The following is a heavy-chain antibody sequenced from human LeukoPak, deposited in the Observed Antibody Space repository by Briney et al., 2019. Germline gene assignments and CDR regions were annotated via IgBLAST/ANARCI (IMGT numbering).Heavy chain of an antibody. D-gene: IGHD3-10*01. CDR1: GFTFSSYA. CDR3: AKALYYYGSGYDY. V-gene: IGHV3-23*01. J-gene: IGHJ4*02. Sequence: GGSLRLSCAASGFTFSSYAMSWVRQAPGKGLEWVPAISGSGGSTYYADSVKGRFTISRDNSKNTLYLQMNSLRAEDTAVYYCAKALYYYGSGYDYWGQGTLVTVSS. CDR2: ISGSGGST.